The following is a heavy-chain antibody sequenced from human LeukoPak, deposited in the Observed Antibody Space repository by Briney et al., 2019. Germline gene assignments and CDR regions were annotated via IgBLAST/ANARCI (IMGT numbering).Heavy chain of an antibody. CDR3: AKDPDYDILTGYYSRLDY. CDR1: GFTFSSYG. D-gene: IGHD3-9*01. V-gene: IGHV3-30*18. Sequence: GGSLRLSCAASGFTFSSYGMHWVRQAPGKGLEWVAVISYDGSNKYYADSVKGRFTISRDNSKNTLYLQMNSLRAEDTAVYYCAKDPDYDILTGYYSRLDYWGQGTLVTVSS. J-gene: IGHJ4*02. CDR2: ISYDGSNK.